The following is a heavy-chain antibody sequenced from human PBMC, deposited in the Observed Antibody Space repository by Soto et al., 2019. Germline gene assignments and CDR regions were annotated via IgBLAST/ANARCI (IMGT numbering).Heavy chain of an antibody. D-gene: IGHD3-10*01. CDR3: ARKMVRGVMAPYYYGMDV. J-gene: IGHJ6*02. CDR2: IIPICGTA. CDR1: GGTFSSYA. Sequence: SVKVSCKASGGTFSSYAISWVRQAPGQGLEWMGGIIPICGTANYAQKFQGRVTITADKSTSTAYMELSSLRSEDTAVYYCARKMVRGVMAPYYYGMDVWGQGTTVTVSS. V-gene: IGHV1-69*06.